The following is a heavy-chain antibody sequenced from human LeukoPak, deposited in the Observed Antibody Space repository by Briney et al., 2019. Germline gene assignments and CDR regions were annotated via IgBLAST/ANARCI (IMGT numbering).Heavy chain of an antibody. Sequence: ASVKVSCKASGYTFTGYYMHWVRQAPGQGLEWMGWINPNSGGTNYAQKFQGRVTMTRDTSISTAYMELSRLRSDDTVVYYCARGGGLLWFGGSNDYWGQGTLVTVSS. CDR2: INPNSGGT. D-gene: IGHD3-10*01. J-gene: IGHJ4*02. CDR1: GYTFTGYY. V-gene: IGHV1-2*02. CDR3: ARGGGLLWFGGSNDY.